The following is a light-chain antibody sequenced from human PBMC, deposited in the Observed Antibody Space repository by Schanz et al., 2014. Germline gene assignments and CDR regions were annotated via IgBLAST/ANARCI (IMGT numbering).Light chain of an antibody. CDR1: ESVSSN. CDR2: GAS. V-gene: IGKV3-15*01. J-gene: IGKJ5*01. CDR3: QQYNNWPSIT. Sequence: EIVMTQSPVTLSVSPGERATLSCRASESVSSNLAWYQQKPGQAPGVLIYGASTRATGIPARFSGSGSGTEFTLTISGLQSEDFAVYYCQQYNNWPSITFGQGTRLEIK.